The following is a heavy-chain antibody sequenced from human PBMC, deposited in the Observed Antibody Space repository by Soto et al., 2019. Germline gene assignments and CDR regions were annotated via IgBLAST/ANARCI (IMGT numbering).Heavy chain of an antibody. J-gene: IGHJ4*02. Sequence: EVHLVESGGGLIQPGGSLRLSCAASGFTVSAYYMIWVRQAPGKGLEWVSVIYRGGTTHYADSFQGRFTLSRDSSKNTLYLHMNSLRAEDTAVYYCARLSAPTGSYYTAPFDCWGQGTLVTVSS. CDR1: GFTVSAYY. D-gene: IGHD3-10*01. CDR2: IYRGGTT. V-gene: IGHV3-53*01. CDR3: ARLSAPTGSYYTAPFDC.